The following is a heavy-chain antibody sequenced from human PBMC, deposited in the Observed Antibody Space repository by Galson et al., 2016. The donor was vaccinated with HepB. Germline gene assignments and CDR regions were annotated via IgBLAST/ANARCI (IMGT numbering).Heavy chain of an antibody. CDR1: EFTVSGTY. CDR3: ARDVGGWGSY. J-gene: IGHJ4*02. V-gene: IGHV3-74*01. CDR2: TNEYGSTT. D-gene: IGHD3-10*01. Sequence: CAASEFTVSGTYMNWIRQAPGKGLVWVARTNEYGSTTDYADSVKGRFTISRDNSKNTLYLQMSSLRAEDTAVYFCARDVGGWGSYWGQGTLVTVSS.